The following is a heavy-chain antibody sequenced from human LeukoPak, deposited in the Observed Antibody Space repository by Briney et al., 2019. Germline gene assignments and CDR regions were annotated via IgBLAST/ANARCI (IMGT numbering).Heavy chain of an antibody. J-gene: IGHJ4*02. CDR3: ARASWVSSADAVW. V-gene: IGHV3-23*01. D-gene: IGHD3-16*01. CDR1: GLSFSSFA. CDR2: MKGTGET. Sequence: GGSLRLSCAASGLSFSSFAMGWVRQAPARGLEWLSSMKGTGETFYADSVRGRSTLFRDDSRNTVYLQLNNLRVEYTAVYYCARASWVSSADAVWWGQGTVVTVSS.